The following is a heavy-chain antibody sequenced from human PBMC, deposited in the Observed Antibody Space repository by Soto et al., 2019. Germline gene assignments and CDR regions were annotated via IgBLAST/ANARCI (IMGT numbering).Heavy chain of an antibody. Sequence: QLQLQESGPGLVKPWETLSLTCTVSGGSIDSTSYFWGWIRQPPGKGLEWIGSIYYSGSTYYNPSLKSRVTISIDTSKIHFSLNLSSVTAADTAFYYCVRQYEGWSIAPAGKPFDSWGQGTLVTVSS. D-gene: IGHD6-13*01. V-gene: IGHV4-39*01. CDR3: VRQYEGWSIAPAGKPFDS. CDR1: GGSIDSTSYF. J-gene: IGHJ4*02. CDR2: IYYSGST.